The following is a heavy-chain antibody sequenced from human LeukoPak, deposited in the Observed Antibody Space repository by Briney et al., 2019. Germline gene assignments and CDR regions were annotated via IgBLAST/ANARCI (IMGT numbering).Heavy chain of an antibody. Sequence: ASVKVSCKASGYTFTSYYMHWVRRAPGQGLEWMGIINPSGGSTSYAQKFQGRVTMTRDTSTSTVYMELSSLRSEDTAVYYCARDSIVATTGSYYYYYGMDVWGQGTTVTVSS. V-gene: IGHV1-46*01. D-gene: IGHD5-12*01. J-gene: IGHJ6*02. CDR3: ARDSIVATTGSYYYYYGMDV. CDR2: INPSGGST. CDR1: GYTFTSYY.